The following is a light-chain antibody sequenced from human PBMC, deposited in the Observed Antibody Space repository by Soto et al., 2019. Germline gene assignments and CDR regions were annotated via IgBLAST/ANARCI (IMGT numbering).Light chain of an antibody. V-gene: IGKV1-8*01. Sequence: AIRMTQSPSSFSASTGDRVTITCRASQGISSYLAWYQQKPGKAPKLLIYAASTLQSGVPSRFSGSGSATDYTLTISCLQAEDFETYYCHQYYSYPLFPFGPGTKVDIK. J-gene: IGKJ3*01. CDR2: AAS. CDR1: QGISSY. CDR3: HQYYSYPLFP.